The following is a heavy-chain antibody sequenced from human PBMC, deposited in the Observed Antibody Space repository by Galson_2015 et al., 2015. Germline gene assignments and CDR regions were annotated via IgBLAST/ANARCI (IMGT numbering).Heavy chain of an antibody. CDR3: ARGRRFANWFDP. CDR2: TYYRSKWYN. Sequence: CAISGDSVSSNSAAWNWIRQSPSRGLEWLGRTYYRSKWYNDYAVSVKSRITINPDTSKNQFSLQLDSVTPEVTAVYYCARGRRFANWFDPWGQGTLVTVSS. J-gene: IGHJ5*02. CDR1: GDSVSSNSAA. V-gene: IGHV6-1*01. D-gene: IGHD3-10*01.